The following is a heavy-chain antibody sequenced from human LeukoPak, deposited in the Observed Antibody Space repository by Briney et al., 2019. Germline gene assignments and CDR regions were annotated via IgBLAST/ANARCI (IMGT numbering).Heavy chain of an antibody. CDR2: ISSSSSYI. D-gene: IGHD3-10*01. J-gene: IGHJ4*02. CDR1: GLTFSSYS. CDR3: ARNYGSGSSVVGY. Sequence: KAGGSLRLSCAASGLTFSSYSMNWVRQAPGKGLEWVSSISSSSSYIYYADSVKGRFTISTDNAKNSLYLQTDSLRAEDTAVYYCARNYGSGSSVVGYWGQGTLVTVSS. V-gene: IGHV3-21*01.